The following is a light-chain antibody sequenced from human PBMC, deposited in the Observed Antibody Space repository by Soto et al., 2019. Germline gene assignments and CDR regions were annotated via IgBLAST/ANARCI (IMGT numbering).Light chain of an antibody. V-gene: IGLV2-14*01. CDR1: NSDVGGYNY. Sequence: HSVLTQPASVSGSPGQSITISCTGTNSDVGGYNYVSWYQQYPGTVPKLIIFEASNRPSGVYYRFSGSKSGNTTSLTISGLQAEDEADYYCRSYTSTNTRVFGTGTQLTVL. CDR3: RSYTSTNTRV. J-gene: IGLJ1*01. CDR2: EAS.